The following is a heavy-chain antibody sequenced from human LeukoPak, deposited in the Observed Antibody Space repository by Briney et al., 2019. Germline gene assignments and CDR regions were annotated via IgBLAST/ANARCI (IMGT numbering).Heavy chain of an antibody. CDR3: AGSSSLNAKTPQDWYFDL. CDR2: ISSSSSYI. CDR1: GFTFSSYS. V-gene: IGHV3-21*04. J-gene: IGHJ2*01. Sequence: KPGGSLRLSCAASGFTFSSYSMNWVRQAPGKGLEWVSSISSSSSYIYYADSVKGRFTISRDNSKNTLYLQMNSLRAEDTAVYYCAGSSSLNAKTPQDWYFDLWGRGTLVTVSS. D-gene: IGHD6-6*01.